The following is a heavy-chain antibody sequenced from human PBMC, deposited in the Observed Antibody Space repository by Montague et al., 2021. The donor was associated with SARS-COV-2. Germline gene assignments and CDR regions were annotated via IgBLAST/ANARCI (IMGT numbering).Heavy chain of an antibody. J-gene: IGHJ3*02. CDR2: IYTSGST. Sequence: SETLSLTCTVSGSSISSYYWNWIPQSAGKGLEWIGRIYTSGSTNYDPSLKSRVTMSVDTSKNQFSLKLSSVTAADTAVYYCARGALFYDSSGYYSDAFDIWGQGTMVTVSS. V-gene: IGHV4-4*07. CDR3: ARGALFYDSSGYYSDAFDI. D-gene: IGHD3-22*01. CDR1: GSSISSYY.